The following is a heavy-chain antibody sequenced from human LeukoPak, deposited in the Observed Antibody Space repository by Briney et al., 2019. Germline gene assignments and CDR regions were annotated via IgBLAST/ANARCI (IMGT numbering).Heavy chain of an antibody. Sequence: PGGSLRLSCAVSGFSVSNYAMHWVRQAPGKGLEWMSVISYDGSNKYFADSVKGRFTISRDNSKNTLYLQMNSLRGEDTAVYYCARGQRAHVEWSYYMDVWGKGTTVTVSS. J-gene: IGHJ6*03. D-gene: IGHD3-3*01. V-gene: IGHV3-30*04. CDR1: GFSVSNYA. CDR2: ISYDGSNK. CDR3: ARGQRAHVEWSYYMDV.